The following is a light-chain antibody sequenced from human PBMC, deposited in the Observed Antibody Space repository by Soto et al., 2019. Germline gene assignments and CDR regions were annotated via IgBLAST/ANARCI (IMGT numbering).Light chain of an antibody. CDR3: SSYAGSNNYV. V-gene: IGLV2-8*01. Sequence: QSALTQPPSASGSPGQSVTISCTGTSSDVGGYNYVSWYQQHPGKAPKLMIYEVSKRPSGVPDRFSGSKSGDTASLTGSGLQAEDEADYYCSSYAGSNNYVFGTGIKLTVL. J-gene: IGLJ1*01. CDR2: EVS. CDR1: SSDVGGYNY.